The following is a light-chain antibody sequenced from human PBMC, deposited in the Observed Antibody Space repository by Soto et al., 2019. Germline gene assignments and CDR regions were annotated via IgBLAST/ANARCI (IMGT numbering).Light chain of an antibody. J-gene: IGKJ4*01. Sequence: EIVMTQSPATLSVSPGERDTLSCRANQSVSSNLAWYHQKPGQAPRLLLSGASTRATGIPDRFSGSGSGTEFTLTISSLQSEDFAVYYCQEYNNWPALTFGGGPKVEIK. CDR2: GAS. V-gene: IGKV3-15*01. CDR3: QEYNNWPALT. CDR1: QSVSSN.